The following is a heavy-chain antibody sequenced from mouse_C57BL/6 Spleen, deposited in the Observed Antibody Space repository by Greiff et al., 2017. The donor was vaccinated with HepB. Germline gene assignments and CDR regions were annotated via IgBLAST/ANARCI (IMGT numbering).Heavy chain of an antibody. CDR3: ARSSSIYYYGSSYGYFDV. V-gene: IGHV14-3*01. Sequence: VQLQQSVAELVRPGASVKLSCTASGFNIKNTYMHWVKQRPEQGLEWIGRIDPANGNTKYAPKFQGKATITADTSSNTAYLQLSSLTSEDTAIYYCARSSSIYYYGSSYGYFDVWGTGTTVTVSS. CDR2: IDPANGNT. CDR1: GFNIKNTY. J-gene: IGHJ1*03. D-gene: IGHD1-1*01.